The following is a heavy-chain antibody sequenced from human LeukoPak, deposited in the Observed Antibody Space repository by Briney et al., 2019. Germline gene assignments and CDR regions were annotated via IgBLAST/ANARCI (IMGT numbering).Heavy chain of an antibody. Sequence: ASVKVSCKASGYTFTSYYMHWVRQAPGQGLEWMGIINPSGGSTSYAQKFQGRVTMTRDTSTSTVYMELSSLRSEDTAVYYCARDHYYYDTSRSTTDAFDIWGQGTMVTVSS. CDR2: INPSGGST. D-gene: IGHD3-22*01. CDR3: ARDHYYYDTSRSTTDAFDI. V-gene: IGHV1-46*01. J-gene: IGHJ3*02. CDR1: GYTFTSYY.